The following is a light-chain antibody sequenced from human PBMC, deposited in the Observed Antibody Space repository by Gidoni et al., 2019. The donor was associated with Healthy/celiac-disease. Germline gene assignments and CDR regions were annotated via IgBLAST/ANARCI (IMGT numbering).Light chain of an antibody. CDR3: QQYNNWPTWT. V-gene: IGKV3-15*01. CDR2: GAS. Sequence: EIVMTQSPATLSVSPGERATLSCRASQSVSSNLAWYQQKPGQAPRLLIYGASTRAPGIPARFSGSGSGTEFTLTISSLQSEDFAVYFCQQYNNWPTWTFGQGTKVEIK. CDR1: QSVSSN. J-gene: IGKJ1*01.